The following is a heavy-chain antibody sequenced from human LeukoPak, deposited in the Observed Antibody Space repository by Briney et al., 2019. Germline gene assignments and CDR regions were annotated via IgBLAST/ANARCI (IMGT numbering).Heavy chain of an antibody. D-gene: IGHD6-13*01. V-gene: IGHV1-3*01. Sequence: ASVKVSCKASGYTFTSYAMHWVRQAPGQRLEWMGWINAGNGNTKYSQKFQGRVTITRDTSASTAYMELSSLRSEDTAVYYCARDRSAGQPRNLAEYFQHWGQGTLVTVSS. CDR3: ARDRSAGQPRNLAEYFQH. CDR2: INAGNGNT. J-gene: IGHJ1*01. CDR1: GYTFTSYA.